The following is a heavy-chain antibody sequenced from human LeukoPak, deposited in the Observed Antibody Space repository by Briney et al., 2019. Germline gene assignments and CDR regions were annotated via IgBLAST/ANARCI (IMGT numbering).Heavy chain of an antibody. CDR1: GFVFGNFA. V-gene: IGHV3-23*01. CDR2: IVGSGRST. D-gene: IGHD4/OR15-4a*01. Sequence: PGGSLRLSCGASGFVFGNFALSWVRQAPGKGLEWVSTIVGSGRSTFHAASVKGRFTISRDNSNNTLFLHMGSLRAEDTAIYFCAQHPGPYGASPFNSWGLGTLVTVSS. CDR3: AQHPGPYGASPFNS. J-gene: IGHJ4*02.